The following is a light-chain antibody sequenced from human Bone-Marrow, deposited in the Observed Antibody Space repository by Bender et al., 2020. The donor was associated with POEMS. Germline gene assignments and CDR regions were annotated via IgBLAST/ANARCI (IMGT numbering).Light chain of an antibody. J-gene: IGLJ3*02. CDR2: DVD. Sequence: QSALTQPASVSGSPGQSITLSCTGTSSDVGDYDYVSWYQQHPGEAPKLMIYDVDSRPLGISNRFSGSKSGNTASLTVSGLQAEDEADYYCSSYADNGGSHVVFGGGTKLTVL. CDR1: SSDVGDYDY. V-gene: IGLV2-14*01. CDR3: SSYADNGGSHVV.